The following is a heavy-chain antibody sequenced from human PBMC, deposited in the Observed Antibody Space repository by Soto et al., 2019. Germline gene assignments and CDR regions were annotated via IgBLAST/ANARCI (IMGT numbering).Heavy chain of an antibody. V-gene: IGHV3-9*01. CDR1: GFSIDDFA. D-gene: IGHD4-17*01. CDR2: ISWDSGKI. Sequence: PGGSLRLSCAASGFSIDDFAMHWVRQAPGKGLEWVSSISWDSGKIGYADSVTGRFSVSRDNAKNSLFLQMSSLKPEDTAFYFCAKDNPGRYADYESTGFETWGQGT. CDR3: AKDNPGRYADYESTGFET. J-gene: IGHJ5*02.